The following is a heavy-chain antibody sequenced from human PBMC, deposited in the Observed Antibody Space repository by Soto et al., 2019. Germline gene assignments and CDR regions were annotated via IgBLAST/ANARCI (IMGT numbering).Heavy chain of an antibody. V-gene: IGHV4-34*01. CDR2: INHSGST. J-gene: IGHJ6*02. CDR1: GGSFSGYY. CDR3: ARRYYVMDF. Sequence: NLALTCAVYGGSFSGYYWSWIRQPPGKGLEWIGEINHSGSTNYNPSLKSRVTISVDTSKNQFSLKLSSVTAADTTVYYCARRYYVMDFWGQGSTVIVSS.